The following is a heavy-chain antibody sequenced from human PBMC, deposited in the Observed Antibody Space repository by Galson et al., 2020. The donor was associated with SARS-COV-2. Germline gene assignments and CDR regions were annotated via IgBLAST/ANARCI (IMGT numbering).Heavy chain of an antibody. CDR2: IYYTGIT. CDR3: ARSHYYGSETLQYYYYGLDV. V-gene: IGHV4-61*03. CDR1: GGSVSSGSYF. Sequence: ASETLSLTCNVSGGSVSSGSYFWSWIRQPPGQGLEWIGYIYYTGITHYNPSLKSRVAISIDTSKNHFSLKLSSVTAADTALYYCARSHYYGSETLQYYYYGLDVWGQGTTVTVSS. J-gene: IGHJ6*02. D-gene: IGHD3-10*01.